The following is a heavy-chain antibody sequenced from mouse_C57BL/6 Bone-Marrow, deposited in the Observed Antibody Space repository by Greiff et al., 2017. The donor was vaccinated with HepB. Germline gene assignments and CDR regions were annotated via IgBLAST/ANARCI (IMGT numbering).Heavy chain of an antibody. J-gene: IGHJ3*01. Sequence: EVKLMESGGGLVKPGGSLKLSCAASGFTFSDYGMHWVRQAPEKGLEWVAYISSGSSTIYYADTVKGRFTISRDNAKNTLFLQMTSLRSEDTAMYYCARDPSYYGSSPFAYWGQGTLVTVSA. CDR3: ARDPSYYGSSPFAY. V-gene: IGHV5-17*01. CDR2: ISSGSSTI. D-gene: IGHD1-1*01. CDR1: GFTFSDYG.